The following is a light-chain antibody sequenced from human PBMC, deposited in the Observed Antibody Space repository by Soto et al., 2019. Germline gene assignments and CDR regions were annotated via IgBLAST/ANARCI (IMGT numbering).Light chain of an antibody. CDR3: QQYGSSPQFT. Sequence: EIVLTQSPGTLSLSPGERATLSCRASQSVSSSQLAWYKQKPGQSPMLLIYGASNRATGIRDRFSGSGSGTAFTLTVSRLAPEDFAVYYYQQYGSSPQFTFGPGTKVDIK. CDR2: GAS. V-gene: IGKV3-20*01. J-gene: IGKJ3*01. CDR1: QSVSSSQ.